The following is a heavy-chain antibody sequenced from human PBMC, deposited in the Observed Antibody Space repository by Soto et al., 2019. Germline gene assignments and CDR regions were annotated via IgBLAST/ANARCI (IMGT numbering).Heavy chain of an antibody. V-gene: IGHV4-39*01. CDR1: GGSISSSSYY. D-gene: IGHD2-21*02. J-gene: IGHJ3*02. Sequence: QLQLQESGPGLVKPSETLSLTCTVSGGSISSSSYYWGWIRQPPGKGLEWIGSIYYSGSTYYNPSLKSRVTISVDTSKNQFSLKLSSVTAADTAVYYCARQLSGPSGWGDLDAFDIWGQGTMVTVSS. CDR2: IYYSGST. CDR3: ARQLSGPSGWGDLDAFDI.